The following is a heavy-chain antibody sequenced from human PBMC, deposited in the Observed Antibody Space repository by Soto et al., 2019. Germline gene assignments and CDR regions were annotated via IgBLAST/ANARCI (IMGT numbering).Heavy chain of an antibody. D-gene: IGHD3-3*01. J-gene: IGHJ4*02. V-gene: IGHV3-66*01. CDR2: IYSGGST. CDR3: ARVRFLEWFYFDY. Sequence: GGSLRLSCAASGFTVSSNYMSWVRQAPGKGLEWVSVIYSGGSTYYADSVKGRFTISRDNSKNTLYLQMNSLRAEDTAVYYCARVRFLEWFYFDYWGQGTLVTVSS. CDR1: GFTVSSNY.